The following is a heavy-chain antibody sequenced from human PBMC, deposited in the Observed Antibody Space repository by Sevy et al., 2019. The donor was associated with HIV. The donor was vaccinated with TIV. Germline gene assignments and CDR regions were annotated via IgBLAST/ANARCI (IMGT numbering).Heavy chain of an antibody. CDR2: INSDGSST. D-gene: IGHD6-19*01. J-gene: IGHJ5*02. Sequence: GGSLRLSYAASGFTFSSYWMHWVRQAPGKGLVWVSRINSDGSSTSYADSVKGRFTIPRDNAKNTLYLQMNSLRAEDTAVYYCARGGSSGWYSAYNWFDPWGQGTLVTVSS. CDR3: ARGGSSGWYSAYNWFDP. CDR1: GFTFSSYW. V-gene: IGHV3-74*01.